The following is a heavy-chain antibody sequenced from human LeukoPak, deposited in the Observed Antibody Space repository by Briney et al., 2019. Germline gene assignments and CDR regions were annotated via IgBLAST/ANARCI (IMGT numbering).Heavy chain of an antibody. J-gene: IGHJ4*02. CDR3: AKDRRVVTLFYYFDY. CDR1: GFTFSSYA. CDR2: ISYDGSNK. D-gene: IGHD4-23*01. Sequence: PGGSLRLSCAASGFTFSSYAMHWVRQAPGKGLEWVAVISYDGSNKYYADSVKGRFTISRDNSKNTLYLQMDSLRAEDTAVYYCAKDRRVVTLFYYFDYWGQGTLVTVSS. V-gene: IGHV3-30*04.